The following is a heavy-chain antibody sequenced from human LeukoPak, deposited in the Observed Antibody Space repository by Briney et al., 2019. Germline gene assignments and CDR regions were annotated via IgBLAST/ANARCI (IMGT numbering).Heavy chain of an antibody. V-gene: IGHV3-30*02. CDR1: GFTFRDFD. J-gene: IGHJ5*02. Sequence: GGSLRLSCAASGFTFRDFDMPWVRQAPGKGLEWVAFIRNDGSKDYYPDSVKGRFTISRDNSRTTLYLQMHSLRIEDTAVYYCVKGGSSSHNWFDPWGQGILVTVSS. D-gene: IGHD6-13*01. CDR2: IRNDGSKD. CDR3: VKGGSSSHNWFDP.